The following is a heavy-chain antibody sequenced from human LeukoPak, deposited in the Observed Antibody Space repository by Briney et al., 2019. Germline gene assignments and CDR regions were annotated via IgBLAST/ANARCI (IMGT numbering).Heavy chain of an antibody. V-gene: IGHV3-23*01. CDR3: AKEVPSGWYYFDY. CDR2: ISASGGST. CDR1: GFTFSSYW. Sequence: GGSLRLSCAASGFTFSSYWMHWVRQAPGEGPEWVSGISASGGSTYYADSVKGRFTMSRDNSKNTLYLQMNSLRAEDTAVYYCAKEVPSGWYYFDYWGQGTLVTVSS. J-gene: IGHJ4*02. D-gene: IGHD6-19*01.